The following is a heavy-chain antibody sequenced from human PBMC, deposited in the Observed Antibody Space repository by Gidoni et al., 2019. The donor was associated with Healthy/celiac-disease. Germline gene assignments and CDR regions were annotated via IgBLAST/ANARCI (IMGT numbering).Heavy chain of an antibody. D-gene: IGHD2-2*01. Sequence: VQLVQSGAEVKRPGSSVQVSCEASGGTFSSYAISWLRQAPGPGLEWMGGIIPIFGTANYAQKFQGRVTITADESTSTAYMELSSLRSEDTAVYYCARGRYCSSTSCYVWAYYYYYGMDVWGQGTTVTVSS. CDR3: ARGRYCSSTSCYVWAYYYYYGMDV. CDR1: GGTFSSYA. J-gene: IGHJ6*02. V-gene: IGHV1-69*12. CDR2: IIPIFGTA.